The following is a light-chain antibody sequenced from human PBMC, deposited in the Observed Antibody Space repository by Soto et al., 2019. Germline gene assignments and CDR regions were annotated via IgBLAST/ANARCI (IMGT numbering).Light chain of an antibody. CDR2: DAS. Sequence: TQSPATLSLSPGERATLSCRASQSISSWLAWYQQKPGKAPKLLIYDASSLESGVPSRFSGSGSGTEFTLTISSLQPDDFATYYCQQYNSYSLYTFGQGTKLEIK. V-gene: IGKV1-5*01. CDR3: QQYNSYSLYT. J-gene: IGKJ2*01. CDR1: QSISSW.